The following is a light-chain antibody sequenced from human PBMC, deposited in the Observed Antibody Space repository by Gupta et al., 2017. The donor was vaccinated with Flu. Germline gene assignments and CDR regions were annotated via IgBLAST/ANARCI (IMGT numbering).Light chain of an antibody. Sequence: QSALTQPASVSGSPGQSITISCSGTSSDVGGYKYVSWYQQQPGKAPKLMIYDVSNRPSGVSNRFSGSKSGSTASLTISGLRAEDEADYYCTSYTSSSTLVFGTGTKVTVL. CDR1: SSDVGGYKY. CDR2: DVS. J-gene: IGLJ1*01. CDR3: TSYTSSSTLV. V-gene: IGLV2-14*01.